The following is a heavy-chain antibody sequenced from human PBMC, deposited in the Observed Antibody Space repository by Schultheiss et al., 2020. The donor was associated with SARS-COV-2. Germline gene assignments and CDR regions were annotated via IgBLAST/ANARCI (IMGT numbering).Heavy chain of an antibody. J-gene: IGHJ4*02. V-gene: IGHV4-59*08. CDR1: GGSISSYY. CDR2: IYYSGST. Sequence: SETLSLTCTVSGGSISSYYWSWIRQPPGKGLEWIGYIYYSGSTNYNPSLKSRVTISVDTSKNQFSLKLSSVTAADTAVYYCARRASSIAAIFDYWGQGTLVTVSS. CDR3: ARRASSIAAIFDY. D-gene: IGHD6-6*01.